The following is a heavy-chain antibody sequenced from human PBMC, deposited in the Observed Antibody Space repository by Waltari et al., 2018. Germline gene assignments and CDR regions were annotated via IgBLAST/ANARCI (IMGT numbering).Heavy chain of an antibody. D-gene: IGHD3-3*01. CDR3: EKDSESIFGVVIS. CDR1: GFTFDAYP. V-gene: IGHV3-9*01. J-gene: IGHJ4*02. Sequence: EVQLVESGGGLVQPGRSLRLSCPPSGFTFDAYPMHWFRQAPGKGLEWVAGISWNSGSKGYAESVKGRFTISRDNAKNYLYLQMKRLRAEDTALYYCEKDSESIFGVVISWGQGTLVIVSS. CDR2: ISWNSGSK.